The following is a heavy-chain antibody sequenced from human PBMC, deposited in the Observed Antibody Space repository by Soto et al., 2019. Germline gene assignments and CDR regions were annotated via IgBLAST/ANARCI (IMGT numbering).Heavy chain of an antibody. Sequence: SVKVSCKASGGTFSSYAISWVRQAPGQGLVWMGGIIPIFGTANYAQKFQGRVTITADESTSTAYMELSSLRSEDTAVYYCASQGSSRPFDYWGQGTLVTVSS. CDR2: IIPIFGTA. CDR3: ASQGSSRPFDY. J-gene: IGHJ4*02. D-gene: IGHD6-6*01. CDR1: GGTFSSYA. V-gene: IGHV1-69*13.